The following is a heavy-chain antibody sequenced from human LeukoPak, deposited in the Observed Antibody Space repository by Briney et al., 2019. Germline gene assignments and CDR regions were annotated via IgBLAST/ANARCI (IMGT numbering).Heavy chain of an antibody. D-gene: IGHD3-22*01. CDR1: GGSISSYY. CDR3: ARGRFGSSGYYYVRFDY. CDR2: IYYSGST. J-gene: IGHJ4*02. Sequence: SETLSLTCTVSGGSISSYYWSWIRQPPGKGLEWIGYIYYSGSTNYNPSLKSRVTISVDTSKNQFSLKLSSVTAADTAVYYCARGRFGSSGYYYVRFDYWGQGTLVTVSS. V-gene: IGHV4-59*12.